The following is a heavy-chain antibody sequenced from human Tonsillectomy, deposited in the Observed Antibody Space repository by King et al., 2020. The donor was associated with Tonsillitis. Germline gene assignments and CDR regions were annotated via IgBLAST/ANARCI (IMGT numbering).Heavy chain of an antibody. CDR2: IRYDGSNQ. CDR3: AKSLGRRPGHPFVF. CDR1: GFTFSAYG. V-gene: IGHV3-30*02. Sequence: VQLVESGGGVVQPGKSLRLSCAASGFTFSAYGMHWVRQAPGKGLEWVAFIRYDGSNQFYADFLKGRFTISRDNSKDTLYLQMNSLRAEDTAVYYCAKSLGRRPGHPFVFWGPGTMVPVSS. J-gene: IGHJ3*01. D-gene: IGHD1-26*01.